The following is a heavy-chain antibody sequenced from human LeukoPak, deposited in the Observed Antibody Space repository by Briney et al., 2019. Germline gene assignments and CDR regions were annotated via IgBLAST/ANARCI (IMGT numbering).Heavy chain of an antibody. D-gene: IGHD3-9*01. V-gene: IGHV4-59*01. CDR3: ARRPQGDILTGYSPPFDY. J-gene: IGHJ4*02. CDR1: GGSISGYY. CDR2: IYHSGTI. Sequence: ASETLSLTCTVSGGSISGYYWNWIRQSPEKGLEWIGYIYHSGTINFNPSLKARVTMSIDTSKNQFSLKLSSVTAADTAVYYCARRPQGDILTGYSPPFDYWGQGTLVTVSS.